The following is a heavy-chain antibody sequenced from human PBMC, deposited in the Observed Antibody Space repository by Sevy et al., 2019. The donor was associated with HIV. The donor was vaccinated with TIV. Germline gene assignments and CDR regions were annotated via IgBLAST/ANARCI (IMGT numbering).Heavy chain of an antibody. J-gene: IGHJ4*02. Sequence: GGSLRLSCAASGFTFSSYGMHWVRQAPGKGLEWVAFIRYDGSNKYYADSVKGRFTISRDNSKNTLYLQMNSLRAEDTAVYYWAKDQWYVDGSVTTPFDYWGQGTLVTVSS. V-gene: IGHV3-30*02. CDR2: IRYDGSNK. D-gene: IGHD4-17*01. CDR1: GFTFSSYG. CDR3: AKDQWYVDGSVTTPFDY.